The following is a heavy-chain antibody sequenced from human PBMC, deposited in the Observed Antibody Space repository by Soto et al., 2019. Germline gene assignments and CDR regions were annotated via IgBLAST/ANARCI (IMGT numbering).Heavy chain of an antibody. D-gene: IGHD3-10*01. Sequence: QITLKESGPTLVKPTQTLTLTCTFSGFSLSTSGVGVGWIRQPPGKALECLALIYWDDDKRYSSTLKCSLTITTDPPKIEVVLTISNIAPVNTATYSGALSCYYGSGSFDYSGQGTLVTVAS. CDR1: GFSLSTSGVG. CDR3: ALSCYYGSGSFDY. CDR2: IYWDDDK. V-gene: IGHV2-5*02. J-gene: IGHJ4*02.